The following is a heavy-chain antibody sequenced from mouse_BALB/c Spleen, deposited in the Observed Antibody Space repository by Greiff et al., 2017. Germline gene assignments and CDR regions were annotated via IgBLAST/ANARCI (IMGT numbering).Heavy chain of an antibody. Sequence: VKLVESGPGLVAPSQSLSITCTVSGFSLTSYDISWIRQPPGKGLEWLGVIWTGGGTNYNSAFMSRLSISKDNSKSQVFLKMNSLQTDDTAIYYCVRTYGSSYWYFDVWGAGTTVTVSS. D-gene: IGHD1-1*01. J-gene: IGHJ1*01. V-gene: IGHV2-9-2*01. CDR1: GFSLTSYD. CDR3: VRTYGSSYWYFDV. CDR2: IWTGGGT.